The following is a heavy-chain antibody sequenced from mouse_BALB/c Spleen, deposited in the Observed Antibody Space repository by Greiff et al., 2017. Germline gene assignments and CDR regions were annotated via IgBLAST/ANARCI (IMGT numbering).Heavy chain of an antibody. V-gene: IGHV5-12-1*01. CDR2: ISSGGGST. CDR3: ARQRAYYGSTLDY. D-gene: IGHD1-1*01. CDR1: GFAFSSYD. Sequence: EVMLVESGGGLVKPGGSLKLSCAASGFAFSSYDMSWVRQTPEKRLEWVAYISSGGGSTYYPDTVKGRFTISRDNAKNTLYLQMSSLKSEDTAMYYCARQRAYYGSTLDYWGQGTTLTVSS. J-gene: IGHJ2*01.